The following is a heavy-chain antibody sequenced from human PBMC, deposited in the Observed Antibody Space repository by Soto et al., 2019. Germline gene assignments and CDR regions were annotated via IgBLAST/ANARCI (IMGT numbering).Heavy chain of an antibody. V-gene: IGHV4-39*01. CDR1: GGSISSISYY. Sequence: QLQLQESGPGLVKPSETLSLTCTVSGGSISSISYYWGWIRQPPGKGLEWIGSIYYSGSTYYNPSLKSRVTISVDTSKNQFSLKLSSVTAADTSVYDGARQSGYSSGWSDYWGQGTLVTVSS. D-gene: IGHD6-19*01. CDR3: ARQSGYSSGWSDY. CDR2: IYYSGST. J-gene: IGHJ4*02.